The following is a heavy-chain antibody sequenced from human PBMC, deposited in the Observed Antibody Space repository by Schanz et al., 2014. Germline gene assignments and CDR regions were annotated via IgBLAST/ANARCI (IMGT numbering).Heavy chain of an antibody. CDR3: ARDYYDSSGYYYCDY. D-gene: IGHD3-22*01. CDR2: IIPSLGLA. J-gene: IGHJ4*02. Sequence: QVLQVQSGSELKKPGTSVKVSCKASGYTFTSYGISWVRQAPGQGLEWMGWIIPSLGLAKYEQKFQDKVTITADTSTTTAYMELRSLRSDDTAMYYCARDYYDSSGYYYCDYWGQGTLVTVSS. V-gene: IGHV1-69*09. CDR1: GYTFTSYG.